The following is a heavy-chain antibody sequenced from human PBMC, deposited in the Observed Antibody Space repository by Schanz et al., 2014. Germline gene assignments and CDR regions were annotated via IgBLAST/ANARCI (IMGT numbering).Heavy chain of an antibody. Sequence: EVQLVESGGGLVRPGDSLRLSCAASGFTFNNYDMNWVRLVPGKGLECVSGISGGGGSAYYADSVKGRFTISRDSAKNSLYLQMNSLRDEDTAVYYCARDSDRATMVRTYNWFDPWGQGTLVTVSS. CDR3: ARDSDRATMVRTYNWFDP. CDR2: ISGGGGSA. J-gene: IGHJ5*02. D-gene: IGHD3-10*01. CDR1: GFTFNNYD. V-gene: IGHV3-21*02.